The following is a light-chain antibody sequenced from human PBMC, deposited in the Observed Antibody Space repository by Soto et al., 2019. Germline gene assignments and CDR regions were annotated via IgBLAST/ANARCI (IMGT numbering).Light chain of an antibody. CDR2: EVN. CDR1: SSDVGGYNY. J-gene: IGLJ2*01. Sequence: QSALTQPPSASGSPGQSVTISCTGTSSDVGGYNYVSWYQQHPGKAPKLMIYEVNRRPSGVPDRFSGSKSGNTASLTVSGLQAADEANYYCSSYVGSSNVVFGGGTKVPS. CDR3: SSYVGSSNVV. V-gene: IGLV2-8*01.